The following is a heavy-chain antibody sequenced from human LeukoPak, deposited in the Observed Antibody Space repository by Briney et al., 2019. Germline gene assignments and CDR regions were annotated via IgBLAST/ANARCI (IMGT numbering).Heavy chain of an antibody. CDR2: IIPIFGTA. CDR3: AISIAVAGQYYYYYYMDV. Sequence: ASVEVSCKASGGTFSSYAISWVRQAPGQGLEWMGGIIPIFGTANYAQKFQGRVTITADKSTSTAYMELSSLRSEDTAVYYCAISIAVAGQYYYYYYMDVWGKGTTVTVSS. D-gene: IGHD6-19*01. J-gene: IGHJ6*03. CDR1: GGTFSSYA. V-gene: IGHV1-69*06.